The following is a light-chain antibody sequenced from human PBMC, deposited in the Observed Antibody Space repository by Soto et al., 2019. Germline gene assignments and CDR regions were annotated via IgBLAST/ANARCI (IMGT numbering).Light chain of an antibody. J-gene: IGKJ3*01. V-gene: IGKV1-39*01. CDR3: QQSYSTPL. CDR2: AAS. Sequence: DIQMTQSPSSLSASVGDRVTITCRASQSISSYLNWYQQKPGKAPKLLIYAASSLQSGVPSRFSGSGSGTDFTLTISSLQPEDFATYYCQQSYSTPLFGPGTKVVIK. CDR1: QSISSY.